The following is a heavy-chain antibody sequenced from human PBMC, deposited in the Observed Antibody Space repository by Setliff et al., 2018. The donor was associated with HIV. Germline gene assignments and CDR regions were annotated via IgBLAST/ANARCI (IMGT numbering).Heavy chain of an antibody. J-gene: IGHJ4*02. CDR2: VWFGGSKK. V-gene: IGHV3-33*06. CDR1: RFIFKSFG. D-gene: IGHD3-22*01. CDR3: AKDGYDSSNYYGLVDY. Sequence: PGGSLRLSCGASRFIFKSFGMHWVRQAPGKGLEWVTVVWFGGSKKYYADSVKGRSTISRDNSKNTLYLQVNSLTEEDTAVYYCAKDGYDSSNYYGLVDYWGQGTLVTVSS.